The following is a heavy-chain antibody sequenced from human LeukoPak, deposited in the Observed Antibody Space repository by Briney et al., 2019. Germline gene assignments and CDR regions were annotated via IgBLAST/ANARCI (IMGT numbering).Heavy chain of an antibody. J-gene: IGHJ4*02. D-gene: IGHD4-17*01. CDR2: ISYDGGSK. Sequence: GGSLRLSCAASGFTFSDYYMSWIRQAPGKGLEWVAVISYDGGSKYYADSVKGRFTISRDNSKNTLYLQMNSLRAEDTAVYYCAKDHDYGDHVYYYLDYWGQGTLVTVSS. CDR1: GFTFSDYY. CDR3: AKDHDYGDHVYYYLDY. V-gene: IGHV3-30*18.